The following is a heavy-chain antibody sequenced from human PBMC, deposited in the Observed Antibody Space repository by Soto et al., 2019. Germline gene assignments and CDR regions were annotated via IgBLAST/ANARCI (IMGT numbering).Heavy chain of an antibody. V-gene: IGHV5-10-1*01. J-gene: IGHJ6*02. CDR2: IDPSDSYT. D-gene: IGHD4-17*01. CDR3: AKYGDYFQSSYYYYGMDV. Sequence: PGESLKISCKGSGYSFTSQWISWVRQMPGKGLEWMGRIDPSDSYTNYSPSFQGHVTISRDNSKNTLYLQMNSLRAEDTAVYYCAKYGDYFQSSYYYYGMDVWGQGTTVTVS. CDR1: GYSFTSQW.